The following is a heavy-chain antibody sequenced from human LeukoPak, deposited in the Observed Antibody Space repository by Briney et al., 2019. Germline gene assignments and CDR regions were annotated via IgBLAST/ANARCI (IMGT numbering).Heavy chain of an antibody. CDR1: GYTFTSYG. D-gene: IGHD3-22*01. V-gene: IGHV1-18*01. CDR2: ISAYNGNT. J-gene: IGHJ4*02. CDR3: ARVQESVVVVILLDY. Sequence: ASVKVSCKASGYTFTSYGISWVRQAPGQGLEWMGWISAYNGNTNYAQKLQGRVTMTTDTSTSTAYMELRSLRSDDTAVYYCARVQESVVVVILLDYWGQGTLVTVSS.